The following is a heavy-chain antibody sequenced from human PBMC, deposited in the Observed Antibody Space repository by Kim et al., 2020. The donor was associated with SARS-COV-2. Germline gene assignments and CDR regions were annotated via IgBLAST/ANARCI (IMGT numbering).Heavy chain of an antibody. CDR3: ARELGTTVNYFDY. CDR2: INPSSDNT. D-gene: IGHD1-1*01. CDR1: GYTFTSYH. V-gene: IGHV1-46*01. J-gene: IGHJ4*02. Sequence: ASVKVSCKASGYTFTSYHLHWVRQAPGQGLEWMGKINPSSDNTAYAQRFQGRVTMTSDTSTSTVYMELSSLRSKDTAVYYCARELGTTVNYFDYWGQGTPVTVSS.